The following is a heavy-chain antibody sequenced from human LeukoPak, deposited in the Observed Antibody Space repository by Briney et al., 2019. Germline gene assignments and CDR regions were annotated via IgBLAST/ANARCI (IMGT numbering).Heavy chain of an antibody. D-gene: IGHD6-13*01. CDR2: IYYSGST. Sequence: SETLSLTCTVSGGSISSSSYYWGWIRQPPGKGLEWIGSIYYSGSTYYNPSLKSRVTISVDTSKNQFSLKLSSVTAADTAVYYCARGLGYSSSWYGLYFDYWGQGTLVTVSS. J-gene: IGHJ4*02. CDR3: ARGLGYSSSWYGLYFDY. V-gene: IGHV4-39*07. CDR1: GGSISSSSYY.